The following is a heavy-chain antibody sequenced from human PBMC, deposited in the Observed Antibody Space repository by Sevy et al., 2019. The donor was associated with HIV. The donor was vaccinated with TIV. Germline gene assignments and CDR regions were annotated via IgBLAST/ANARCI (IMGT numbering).Heavy chain of an antibody. CDR1: GGSIISGDYY. CDR3: ARDEGDYGDKSYYYGMDV. CDR2: IHYTGST. D-gene: IGHD4-17*01. Sequence: SETLSLTCSVSGGSIISGDYYLSWVRQPPGRGLEWIGYIHYTGSTDYNPSLESRVTISVDTSKNQFSLKLTSVTAADTAVSYCARDEGDYGDKSYYYGMDVWGRGTTVTVSS. J-gene: IGHJ6*02. V-gene: IGHV4-30-4*01.